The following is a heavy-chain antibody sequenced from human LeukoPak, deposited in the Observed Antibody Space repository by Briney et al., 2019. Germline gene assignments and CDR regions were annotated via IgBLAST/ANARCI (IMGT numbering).Heavy chain of an antibody. V-gene: IGHV3-21*01. Sequence: PGGSLRLSCAASGFTFSSYSMNWVRQAPGKGLEWVSSISSSSSYIYYADSVKGRFTISRDDSKNSLYLQMNSLRADDTAVYFCVICYYNSGGCQHWGQGTLVTVSS. J-gene: IGHJ1*01. D-gene: IGHD3-22*01. CDR3: VICYYNSGGCQH. CDR2: ISSSSSYI. CDR1: GFTFSSYS.